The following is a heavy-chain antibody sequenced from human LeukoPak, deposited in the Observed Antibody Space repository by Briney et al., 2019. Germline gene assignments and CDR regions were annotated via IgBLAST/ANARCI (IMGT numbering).Heavy chain of an antibody. Sequence: PGGSLRLSCAASGFTFSNHAMSWVRQAPGKGLEWVSGISWNSGFIGYADSVKGRFTISRDNGKNSLYLQMNSLRAEDMALYYCAKDHSSNWFYYFDFWGQGTLVTVSS. CDR3: AKDHSSNWFYYFDF. CDR2: ISWNSGFI. CDR1: GFTFSNHA. J-gene: IGHJ4*02. D-gene: IGHD6-13*01. V-gene: IGHV3-9*03.